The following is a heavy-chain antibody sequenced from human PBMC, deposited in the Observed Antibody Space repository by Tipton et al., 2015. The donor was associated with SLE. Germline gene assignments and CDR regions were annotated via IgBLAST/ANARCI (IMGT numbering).Heavy chain of an antibody. D-gene: IGHD6-6*01. Sequence: TLSLTCTVSGGSISSYYWSWIRQPPGKGLEWIGYIYYSGSTNYNPSLKSRVTISADTSKNQFSLKLSSVTAADTAVYYCAREWQLWANAFDIWGQGTMVTVSS. V-gene: IGHV4-59*01. CDR2: IYYSGST. CDR3: AREWQLWANAFDI. J-gene: IGHJ3*02. CDR1: GGSISSYY.